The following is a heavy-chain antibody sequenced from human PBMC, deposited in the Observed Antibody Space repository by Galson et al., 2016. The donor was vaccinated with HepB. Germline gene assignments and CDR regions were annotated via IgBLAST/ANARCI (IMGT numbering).Heavy chain of an antibody. D-gene: IGHD2-21*02. J-gene: IGHJ5*02. Sequence: SLRLSCAASGFTFGAFALTWVRQAPGKGLEWVSGISGSHNAYYADSVKGRFTVSRDNLRNTLYLQMNTLTVEDTAVYYRAKVDCGDCLTGFGPWGQGTLVSVSS. CDR3: AKVDCGDCLTGFGP. CDR1: GFTFGAFA. CDR2: ISGSHNA. V-gene: IGHV3-23*01.